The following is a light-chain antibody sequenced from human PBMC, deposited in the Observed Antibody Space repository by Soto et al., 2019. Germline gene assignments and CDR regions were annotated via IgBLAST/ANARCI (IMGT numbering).Light chain of an antibody. CDR2: GAS. CDR3: QYYGSSPPLT. CDR1: ESVSSNY. V-gene: IGKV3-20*01. J-gene: IGKJ4*01. Sequence: EIVLTQSPGTLSLSPGERATLSCRASESVSSNYLAWYQQNLGQAPRLLIYGASSRAAGIPDRFSGSGSGTDFTLTISRLEPEDCAVYYCQYYGSSPPLTFGGGTKVEIK.